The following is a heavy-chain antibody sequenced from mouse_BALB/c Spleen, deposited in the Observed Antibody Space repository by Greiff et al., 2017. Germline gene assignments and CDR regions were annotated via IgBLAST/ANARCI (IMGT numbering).Heavy chain of an antibody. CDR3: ARGYYGSLDV. CDR1: GFHIKDTY. Sequence: VQLQQSGAELVKPGASVRLSCTASGFHIKDTYMHWVKQRPEQGLEWIGRIDPANGNTKYDPKFQGKATITADTASNTAYLQLSSLTSEDTAVYYCARGYYGSLDVWGAGTTVTVSA. V-gene: IGHV14-3*02. D-gene: IGHD1-1*01. J-gene: IGHJ1*01. CDR2: IDPANGNT.